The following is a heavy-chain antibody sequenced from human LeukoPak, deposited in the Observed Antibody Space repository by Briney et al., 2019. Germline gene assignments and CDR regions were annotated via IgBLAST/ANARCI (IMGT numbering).Heavy chain of an antibody. CDR2: ISGSGGST. D-gene: IGHD1-1*01. CDR1: GFTFSSYA. CDR3: AKGWNSLDY. Sequence: GGSLRLSCAASGFTFSSYAMSWVRQAPGKGLEWVSAISGSGGSTYYADSVKGRFTISRDNAKNSLYLQMNSLRAEDTALYYCAKGWNSLDYWGQGTLVTVSS. J-gene: IGHJ4*02. V-gene: IGHV3-23*01.